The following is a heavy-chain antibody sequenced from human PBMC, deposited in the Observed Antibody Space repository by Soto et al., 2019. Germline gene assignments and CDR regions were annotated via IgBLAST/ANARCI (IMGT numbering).Heavy chain of an antibody. Sequence: GGSLRLSCAASGFTFTKALMTWVRQNAGKGLEWVGRIKSRADGCTTDYAGSVKGRFIISRDDSNDTLYLHMNRLKTDDPAVHCCTTASQWLPPYSWGQGALVTVSS. V-gene: IGHV3-15*01. CDR3: TTASQWLPPYS. J-gene: IGHJ4*02. D-gene: IGHD6-19*01. CDR1: GFTFTKAL. CDR2: IKSRADGCTT.